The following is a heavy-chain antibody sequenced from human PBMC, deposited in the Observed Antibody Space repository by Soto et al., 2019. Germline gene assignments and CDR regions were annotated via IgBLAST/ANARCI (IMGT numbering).Heavy chain of an antibody. J-gene: IGHJ6*02. CDR1: GYSFTSYW. Sequence: PGESLKISCKGSGYSFTSYWIGWVRQMPGKGLEWMGIIYPGDSDTRYSPSFQGQVTISADKSISTAYLQWSSLKASDTALYYCAKDTTETYCSSTSCSRRYYGMGVWGQGTTVTVSS. D-gene: IGHD2-2*01. CDR3: AKDTTETYCSSTSCSRRYYGMGV. V-gene: IGHV5-51*01. CDR2: IYPGDSDT.